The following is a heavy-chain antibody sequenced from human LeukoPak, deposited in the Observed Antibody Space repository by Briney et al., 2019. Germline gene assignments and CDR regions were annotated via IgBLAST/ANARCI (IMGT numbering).Heavy chain of an antibody. CDR1: GGSISSGSYY. J-gene: IGHJ6*03. Sequence: SETLSLTCTVSGGSISSGSYYWSWIRQPAGKGLEWIGRISTSGSTNYNPSLKSRVTISVDTSKNQFSLKLSSVTAADTAVYYCARDFVVTSYYYYMDVWGKGTTVTVSS. D-gene: IGHD2-21*01. CDR3: ARDFVVTSYYYYMDV. V-gene: IGHV4-61*02. CDR2: ISTSGST.